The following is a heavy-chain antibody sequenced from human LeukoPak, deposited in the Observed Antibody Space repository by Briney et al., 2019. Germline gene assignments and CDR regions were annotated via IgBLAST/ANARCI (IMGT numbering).Heavy chain of an antibody. CDR1: GFTFSSYA. D-gene: IGHD3-22*01. J-gene: IGHJ4*02. Sequence: GGSLRLSCAASGFTFSSYAMSWVRQAPGKGLEWVSAISGSGGSTYYADSVKGRFTISRDNSKNTLYLQMNSLRAEDTAVYYCTKRAPGVRDYYDSSGYFDYWGQGTLVTVSS. CDR3: TKRAPGVRDYYDSSGYFDY. V-gene: IGHV3-23*01. CDR2: ISGSGGST.